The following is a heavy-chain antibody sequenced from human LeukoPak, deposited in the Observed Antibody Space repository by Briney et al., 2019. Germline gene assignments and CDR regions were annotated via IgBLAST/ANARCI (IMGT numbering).Heavy chain of an antibody. CDR1: GFTFSSYA. CDR2: IYSGGST. Sequence: SGGSLRLSCAASGFTFSSYAMHWVRQAPGKGLEWVSVIYSGGSTYYADSVKGRFTISRDNSKNTLYLQMNSLRAEDTAVYYCAKLRSGSPGLALCFDYWGQGTLVTVSS. J-gene: IGHJ4*02. V-gene: IGHV3-66*01. D-gene: IGHD1-26*01. CDR3: AKLRSGSPGLALCFDY.